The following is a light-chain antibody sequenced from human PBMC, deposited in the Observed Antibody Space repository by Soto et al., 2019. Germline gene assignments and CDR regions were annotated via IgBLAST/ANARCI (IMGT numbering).Light chain of an antibody. CDR3: RSYTSSSTQVV. Sequence: QSVLTQPASVSGSPGQSSTISCTGTSSDVGGYNYVSWYQQHPGKAPKLMIYDVSNRPSGVSNPFSGSKSGNTASLTISGLQAEDEADYYCRSYTSSSTQVVFGGGTKLNVL. J-gene: IGLJ2*01. CDR1: SSDVGGYNY. V-gene: IGLV2-14*03. CDR2: DVS.